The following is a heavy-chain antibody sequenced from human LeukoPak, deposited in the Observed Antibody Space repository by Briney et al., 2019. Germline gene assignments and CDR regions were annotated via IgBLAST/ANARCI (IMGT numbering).Heavy chain of an antibody. CDR3: AKDRDGYTIEYFQH. J-gene: IGHJ1*01. Sequence: GGSLRLSCAASGFVFRNYFMSWVRQAPGKGLEWVASIKNDGSERYYVDSVRGRYTISRDNTKNSLFLQMSSLRAEDTAVYYCAKDRDGYTIEYFQHWGQGTLVTVSS. CDR2: IKNDGSER. V-gene: IGHV3-7*01. CDR1: GFVFRNYF. D-gene: IGHD5-24*01.